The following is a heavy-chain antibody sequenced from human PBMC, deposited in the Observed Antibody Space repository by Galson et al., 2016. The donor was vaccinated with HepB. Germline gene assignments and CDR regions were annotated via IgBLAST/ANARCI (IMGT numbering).Heavy chain of an antibody. CDR1: GYTFTGYA. Sequence: SVKVSCKASGYTFTGYAISWVRQAPGQGLEWTGWISAYNGGTDFAQQFQGRVTMTTDSLTTTAYLELRSLRSDDTAVYYCARVDLYYHDGTYPRSWFDPRGQGTLVTVSS. D-gene: IGHD3-22*01. CDR3: ARVDLYYHDGTYPRSWFDP. J-gene: IGHJ5*02. CDR2: ISAYNGGT. V-gene: IGHV1-18*01.